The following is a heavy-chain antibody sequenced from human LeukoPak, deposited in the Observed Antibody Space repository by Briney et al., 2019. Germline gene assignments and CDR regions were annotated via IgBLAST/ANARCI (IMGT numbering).Heavy chain of an antibody. Sequence: GGSLRLSCAASGFTFSSYSMNWVRQAPGKGLEWVSSISSSSSYIYYADSVKGRFTISRDNSKNTLFLQMNSLRVEDTAVYYCAKANYYGAGTYYTIDNWGQGTLVTVSS. J-gene: IGHJ4*02. V-gene: IGHV3-21*01. CDR1: GFTFSSYS. D-gene: IGHD3-10*01. CDR3: AKANYYGAGTYYTIDN. CDR2: ISSSSSYI.